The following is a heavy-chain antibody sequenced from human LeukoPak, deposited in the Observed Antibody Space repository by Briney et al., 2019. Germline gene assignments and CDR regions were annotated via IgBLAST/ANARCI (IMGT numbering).Heavy chain of an antibody. V-gene: IGHV1-46*01. J-gene: IGHJ6*02. CDR3: ARGGYSESFYNPRSYGMDV. CDR1: GYTFANYY. D-gene: IGHD3-10*01. CDR2: INPSGGTT. Sequence: ASVKVSCKASGYTFANYYLHWVRQAPGQGLAWMGIINPSGGTTRYVEKFQGRVTMTRDTSASTVYMELSSLRSEDTAVYYCARGGYSESFYNPRSYGMDVWGQGTTVIVSS.